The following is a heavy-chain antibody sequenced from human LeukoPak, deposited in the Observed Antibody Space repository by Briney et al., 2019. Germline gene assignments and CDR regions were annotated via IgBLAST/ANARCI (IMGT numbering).Heavy chain of an antibody. CDR1: GYTLTELS. J-gene: IGHJ5*02. Sequence: ASVKVSCKVSGYTLTELSMHWVRPAPGKGLEWMGGFDPEDGETIYAQKFQGRVTMTEDTSTDTAYMELSSLRSEDTAVYYCATDPYYYDSSGYPEFDPWGQGTLVTVSS. D-gene: IGHD3-22*01. CDR2: FDPEDGET. V-gene: IGHV1-24*01. CDR3: ATDPYYYDSSGYPEFDP.